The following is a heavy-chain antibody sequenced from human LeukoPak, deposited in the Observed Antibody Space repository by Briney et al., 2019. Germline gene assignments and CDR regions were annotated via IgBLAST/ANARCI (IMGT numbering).Heavy chain of an antibody. CDR1: GYPFTDYY. V-gene: IGHV1-2*02. D-gene: IGHD6-19*01. CDR2: INPDSGGT. J-gene: IGHJ4*02. Sequence: ASVKVSCKASGYPFTDYYIYWVRQAPGQGLEWMGWINPDSGGTIYAQNFQGRVTMTRDTSISTAYMELSSLRSDDTALYYCARKVGSGWSFDYWGQGTLLTVSS. CDR3: ARKVGSGWSFDY.